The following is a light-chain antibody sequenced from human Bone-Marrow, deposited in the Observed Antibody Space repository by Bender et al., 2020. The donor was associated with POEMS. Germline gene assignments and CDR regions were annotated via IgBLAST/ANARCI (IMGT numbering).Light chain of an antibody. CDR2: DVS. J-gene: IGLJ3*02. CDR3: STYTSSSTWV. Sequence: QSALTQPASVSGSPGQSITISCSGTSSDISGYNYVSWYQQHPGKAPKLMIYDVSDRPSGVSNRFSGSKSGDTASLTISGLQAEDEANYFCSTYTSSSTWVLGGGAKLTVL. CDR1: SSDISGYNY. V-gene: IGLV2-14*03.